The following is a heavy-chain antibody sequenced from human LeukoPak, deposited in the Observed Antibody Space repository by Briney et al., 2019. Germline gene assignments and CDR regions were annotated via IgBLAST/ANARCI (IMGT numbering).Heavy chain of an antibody. J-gene: IGHJ6*04. D-gene: IGHD3-10*02. V-gene: IGHV3-21*01. CDR1: GFTFSSYS. CDR3: AELGITMIGGV. Sequence: GGSLRLSCAASGFTFSSYSMNWVRQAPGKGLEWVSSISSSSFYIYYADSVKGRFTISRDNAKNSLYLQMNSLRAEDTAVYYCAELGITMIGGVWGKGTTVTISS. CDR2: ISSSSFYI.